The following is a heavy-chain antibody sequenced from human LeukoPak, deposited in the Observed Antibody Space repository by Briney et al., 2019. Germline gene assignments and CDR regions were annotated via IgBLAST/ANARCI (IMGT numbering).Heavy chain of an antibody. Sequence: GGSLRLSCAASGFTFSSYGMHWVRQAPGKGLEWVAFIRYDGSNKYYADSVKGRFTISRDNSKNTLYLQMNSLRAEDTAVYYCAKSAYYYDSRADYWGQGTLVTVSS. J-gene: IGHJ4*02. CDR2: IRYDGSNK. CDR3: AKSAYYYDSRADY. V-gene: IGHV3-30*02. CDR1: GFTFSSYG. D-gene: IGHD3-22*01.